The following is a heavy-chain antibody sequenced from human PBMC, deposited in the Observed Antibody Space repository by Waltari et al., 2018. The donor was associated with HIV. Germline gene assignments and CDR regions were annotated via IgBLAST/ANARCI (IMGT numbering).Heavy chain of an antibody. V-gene: IGHV4-4*02. Sequence: QVQLQESGPGLVKPSGTMSLTCAVSGGSISSSNRWSWVSQHPGKGLEWIGEIYHSGSTNYNPSLKSRVTISVDKSKNQFSLKLSSVTAADTAVYYCARAVTMIVVVKDAFDIWGQGTMVTVSS. D-gene: IGHD3-22*01. CDR2: IYHSGST. J-gene: IGHJ3*02. CDR1: GGSISSSNR. CDR3: ARAVTMIVVVKDAFDI.